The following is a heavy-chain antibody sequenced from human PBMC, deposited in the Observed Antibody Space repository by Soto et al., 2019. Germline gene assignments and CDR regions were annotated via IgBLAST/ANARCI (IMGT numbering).Heavy chain of an antibody. CDR3: ARGITLPTPLDY. J-gene: IGHJ4*02. V-gene: IGHV1-3*05. D-gene: IGHD1-20*01. CDR2: INAGNGNT. CDR1: GYTFTSYA. Sequence: QVRLVQSGAEEKKPGASVKVSCKASGYTFTSYAMHWVRQAPGQRLEWMGWINAGNGNTKYSQKFQGRVTITRDTSASTAYMELSSLRSEDTAVYYWARGITLPTPLDYWGQGTLVTVSS.